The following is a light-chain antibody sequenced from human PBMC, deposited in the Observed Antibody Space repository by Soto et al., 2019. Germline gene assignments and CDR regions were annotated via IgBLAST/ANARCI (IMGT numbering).Light chain of an antibody. CDR2: GAS. CDR1: QSVSTNY. CDR3: QQYCSSPPT. V-gene: IGKV3-20*01. J-gene: IGKJ1*01. Sequence: EIVLTQSPGTLSLSPGERATLSCRASQSVSTNYLAWYQRKPGQAPRLLIYGASSRATDIPRRFSGSGSGTDFTLTITRLEPEDFAVYYCQQYCSSPPTFGQGTKVEVK.